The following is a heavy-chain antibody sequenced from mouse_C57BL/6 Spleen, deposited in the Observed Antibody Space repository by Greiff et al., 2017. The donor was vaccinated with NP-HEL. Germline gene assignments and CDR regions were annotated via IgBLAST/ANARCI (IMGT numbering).Heavy chain of an antibody. D-gene: IGHD2-4*01. V-gene: IGHV3-6*01. CDR3: ARCDYDEDYAMDY. CDR1: GYSITSGYY. CDR2: ISYDGSN. J-gene: IGHJ4*01. Sequence: VQLKQSGPGLVKPSQSLSLTCSVTGYSITSGYYWNWIRQFPGNKLEWMGYISYDGSNNYNPSLKNRISITRDTSKNQFFLKLNSVTTEDTATYYCARCDYDEDYAMDYWGQGTSVTVSS.